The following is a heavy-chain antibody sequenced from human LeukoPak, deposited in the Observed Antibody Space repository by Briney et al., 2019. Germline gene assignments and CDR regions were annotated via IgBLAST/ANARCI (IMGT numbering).Heavy chain of an antibody. J-gene: IGHJ4*02. CDR2: IYYSGST. Sequence: PSETLSLTCTVSGGSISSYYWSWIRQPPGKGLEWIGYIYYSGSTNYNPSLKSRVTISVDTSKNQFSLKLSSVTAADTAVYYCAGSQEWWLSLGTGVYWGQGTLVTVSS. CDR3: AGSQEWWLSLGTGVY. CDR1: GGSISSYY. D-gene: IGHD2-15*01. V-gene: IGHV4-59*01.